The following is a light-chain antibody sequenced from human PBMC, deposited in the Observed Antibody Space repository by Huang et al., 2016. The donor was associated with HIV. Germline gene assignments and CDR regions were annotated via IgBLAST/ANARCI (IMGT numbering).Light chain of an antibody. J-gene: IGKJ4*01. CDR3: QQYNNWPLT. CDR2: GAS. V-gene: IGKV3-15*01. Sequence: EIVMTQSPATLSVSPGERATISCRAGQSVDSNLACYQQKGAQAPRLLIYGASTSATSLPAMFIERQSMTDFTLTINGLQSEDFSVYYCQQYNNWPLTFGGGTKVEIK. CDR1: QSVDSN.